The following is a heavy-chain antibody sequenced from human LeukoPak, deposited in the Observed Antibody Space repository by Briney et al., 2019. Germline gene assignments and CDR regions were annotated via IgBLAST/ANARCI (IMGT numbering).Heavy chain of an antibody. D-gene: IGHD6-25*01. CDR3: AKETAAKYYYYYYGMDV. CDR2: ISWNSGSI. Sequence: GGSLRLSCAASGFTSDDYAMHWVRQAPGKGLEWVSGISWNSGSIGYADSVKGRFTISRDNAKNSLYLQMNSLRAEDTALYYCAKETAAKYYYYYYGMDVWGQGTTVTVSS. V-gene: IGHV3-9*02. CDR1: GFTSDDYA. J-gene: IGHJ6*02.